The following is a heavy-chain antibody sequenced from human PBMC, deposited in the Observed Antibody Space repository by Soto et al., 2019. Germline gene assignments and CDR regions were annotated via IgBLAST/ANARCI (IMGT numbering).Heavy chain of an antibody. CDR2: IYYSGST. J-gene: IGHJ4*02. CDR1: EGNIIGGGCC. Sequence: TVAEGNIIGGGCCGILIRKPPGEGLEWIGYIYYSGSTNYNPSLKSRVTISVDTSKNQFSLKLSSVTAADTAVYYCARTNCGDLLYFDYWGQGTLVIVSS. V-gene: IGHV4-61*08. D-gene: IGHD4-17*01. CDR3: ARTNCGDLLYFDY.